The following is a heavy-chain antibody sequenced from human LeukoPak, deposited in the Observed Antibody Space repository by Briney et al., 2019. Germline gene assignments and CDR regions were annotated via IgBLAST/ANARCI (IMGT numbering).Heavy chain of an antibody. CDR2: ISWNSGSI. D-gene: IGHD6-19*01. CDR1: GFTFSSYG. J-gene: IGHJ4*02. V-gene: IGHV3-9*01. Sequence: PGRSLTLSCAASGFTFSSYGMHWVRQAPGKGLEWVSGISWNSGSIGYADSVKGRFTISRDNAKNSLYLQMNSLRAEDTALYYCAKGLIAVAGHFDYWGQGTLVTVSS. CDR3: AKGLIAVAGHFDY.